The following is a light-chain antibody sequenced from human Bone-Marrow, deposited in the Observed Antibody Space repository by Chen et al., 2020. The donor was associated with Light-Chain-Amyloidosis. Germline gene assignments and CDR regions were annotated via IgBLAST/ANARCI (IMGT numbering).Light chain of an antibody. J-gene: IGKJ2*01. CDR2: LGS. V-gene: IGKV2-28*01. CDR3: MQGLQNPNT. CDR1: QSLLHSNGVNY. Sequence: IVLPQSPLSLPVTPGATASISCRSSQSLLHSNGVNYLDWYLQKPGQSPQLLIYLGSNRASGVPDRFSGSGSGTDFTLRISRVEAEDVGVYYCMQGLQNPNTFGQGTKLEIK.